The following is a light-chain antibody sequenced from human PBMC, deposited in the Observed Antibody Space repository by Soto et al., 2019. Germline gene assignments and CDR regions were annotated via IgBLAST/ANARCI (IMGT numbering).Light chain of an antibody. J-gene: IGLJ1*01. Sequence: QSALTQPASVSGSPGPWITISCTGTSTDVGGYNFVSWYQQYPGEAPKLIIYEVSNRPSGVSNRFSGSKSGNTASLTISGLQAEDEADYHCSSYTSINSRVFGTGTKLTVL. CDR1: STDVGGYNF. CDR2: EVS. V-gene: IGLV2-14*03. CDR3: SSYTSINSRV.